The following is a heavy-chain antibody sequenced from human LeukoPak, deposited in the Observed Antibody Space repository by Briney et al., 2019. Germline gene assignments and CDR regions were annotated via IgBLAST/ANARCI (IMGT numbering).Heavy chain of an antibody. CDR1: GFTFSSYW. J-gene: IGHJ4*02. CDR2: IKQDGSER. Sequence: LSGGSLRLSCAASGFTFSSYWMSWVRQAPGKGLEWVANIKQDGSERYYVGSVKGRFTISRDNAKNSLYLQTNSLRAEDTAVYYCARDSAPAHVSYNWNDKLDYWGQGSLVTVSS. CDR3: ARDSAPAHVSYNWNDKLDY. V-gene: IGHV3-7*01. D-gene: IGHD1-1*01.